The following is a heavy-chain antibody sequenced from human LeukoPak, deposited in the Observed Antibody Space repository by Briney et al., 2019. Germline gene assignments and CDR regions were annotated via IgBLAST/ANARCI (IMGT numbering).Heavy chain of an antibody. CDR1: GYSISSDYY. D-gene: IGHD5-18*01. V-gene: IGHV4-38-2*02. CDR3: ARDLGGAAVVSDY. CDR2: IYHSGST. J-gene: IGHJ4*01. Sequence: SETLSLTCGVAGYSISSDYYWGWIRQPPGKGLEWIGNIYHSGSTYYNPSLESRVTISIDTSKNQFSLKLSSVTAADTAVYYCARDLGGAAVVSDYWGQGTLVTVSS.